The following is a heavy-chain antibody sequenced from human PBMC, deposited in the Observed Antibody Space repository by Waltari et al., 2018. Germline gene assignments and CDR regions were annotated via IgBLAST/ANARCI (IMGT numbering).Heavy chain of an antibody. Sequence: EVQLVESGGGLVKPGGSLRLSCAASGFTFSSYSMNWVRQAPGKGLEWVSSISSSSSYIYYADSVKGRFTISRDNAKNSLYLQMNSLRAEDTAVYYCARDQVLGDDSSGYCDYWGQGTLVTVSS. J-gene: IGHJ4*02. CDR3: ARDQVLGDDSSGYCDY. CDR2: ISSSSSYI. V-gene: IGHV3-21*01. CDR1: GFTFSSYS. D-gene: IGHD3-22*01.